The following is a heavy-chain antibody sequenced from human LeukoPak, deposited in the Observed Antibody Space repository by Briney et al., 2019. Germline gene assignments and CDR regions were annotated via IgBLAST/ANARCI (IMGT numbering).Heavy chain of an antibody. CDR2: ISINTNT. CDR1: GIAVSGNY. V-gene: IGHV3-53*01. J-gene: IGHJ4*02. D-gene: IGHD1-26*01. CDR3: AIAQTWDGLFES. Sequence: GGSLRLSCAASGIAVSGNYMSWVRQTPGKGLEWVSFISINTNTFYADSVRGRFTISRDTSKNTLLLQMNSLRDEDSAIYYCAIAQTWDGLFESWGQGTLVTVSP.